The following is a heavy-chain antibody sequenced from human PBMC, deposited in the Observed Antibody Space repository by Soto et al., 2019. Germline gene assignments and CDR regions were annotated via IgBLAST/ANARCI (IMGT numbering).Heavy chain of an antibody. CDR3: ARAWDL. CDR1: GVSVSRDYQ. CDR2: ISYSGSP. D-gene: IGHD1-26*01. J-gene: IGHJ1*01. Sequence: PSETLSLTCTVSGVSVSRDYQWIWIRQPPGKGLEWIGHISYSGSPYYHPSLRSRLSISVDTSKNQFSLKVKSVTAADTAVYYCARAWDLWGQGTLVTV. V-gene: IGHV4-30-4*01.